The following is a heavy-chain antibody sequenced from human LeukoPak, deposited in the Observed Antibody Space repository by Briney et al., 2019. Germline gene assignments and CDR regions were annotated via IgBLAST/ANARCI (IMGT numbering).Heavy chain of an antibody. V-gene: IGHV4-4*07. J-gene: IGHJ4*02. Sequence: SETLSLTCTVSGGSTSSYYWSWIRQPAGKGLEWIGRIYTSGSTNYNPSLKSRVTMSVDTSKNQFSLKLSSVTAADTAVYYCARNAYCGGDCYTQFYFDYWGQGTLVTVSS. CDR2: IYTSGST. D-gene: IGHD2-21*02. CDR3: ARNAYCGGDCYTQFYFDY. CDR1: GGSTSSYY.